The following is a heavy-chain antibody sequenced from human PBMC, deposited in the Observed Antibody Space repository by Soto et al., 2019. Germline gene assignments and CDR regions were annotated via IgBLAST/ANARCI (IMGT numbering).Heavy chain of an antibody. CDR2: INPNSGGT. CDR3: ARGSYYDTDY. Sequence: GGSVKGSCQASGYTFPRRYMRWVRQAPGQGLEWMGWINPNSGGTNYAQKFQGWVTMTRDTSISTAYMELSRLRSDDTAVYYCARGSYYDTDYWGQGTLVTVSS. D-gene: IGHD3-22*01. CDR1: GYTFPRRY. J-gene: IGHJ4*02. V-gene: IGHV1-2*04.